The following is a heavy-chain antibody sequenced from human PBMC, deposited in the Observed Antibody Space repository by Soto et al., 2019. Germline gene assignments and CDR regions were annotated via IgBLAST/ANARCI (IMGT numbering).Heavy chain of an antibody. CDR1: GFTFSSYA. J-gene: IGHJ3*02. D-gene: IGHD3-22*01. CDR2: ISGSDDST. V-gene: IGHV3-23*01. Sequence: GGSLRLSCAASGFTFSSYAVSWVRQGPGKGLEWVSVISGSDDSTYYADSVKGRFTLSRDNSKNTLYLQMNSLRAEDTAVYYCAKAQYYYDSSGFNDAFDIWGQGTMVTVSS. CDR3: AKAQYYYDSSGFNDAFDI.